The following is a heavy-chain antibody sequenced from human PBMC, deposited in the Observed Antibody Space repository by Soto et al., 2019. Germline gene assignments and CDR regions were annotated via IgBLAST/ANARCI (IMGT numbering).Heavy chain of an antibody. CDR2: IYYRGRT. J-gene: IGHJ5*02. V-gene: IGHV4-31*03. CDR1: GGSISSGDYY. Sequence: QVQLQQSGPGLLKHSQTLSLTCTISGGSISSGDYYWSCIRHPPGKGLESIGSIYYRGRTNYNPSLKSRLNISLDTSTNQFSLKLSSVTAADTAVYYCARMGLHLGELSRNWFDPWGQGTLVTVSS. D-gene: IGHD3-16*02. CDR3: ARMGLHLGELSRNWFDP.